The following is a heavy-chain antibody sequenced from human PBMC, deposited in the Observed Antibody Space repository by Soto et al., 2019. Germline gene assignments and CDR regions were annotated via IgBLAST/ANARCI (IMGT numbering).Heavy chain of an antibody. CDR2: ISYSGST. Sequence: SETLSLTCTVSGGSLSDGYYWSWIRQHPGKGLEWIGSISYSGSTSYNPSLKSRLTISVDRSKSPFSLNLSSVTTADTAVYYCARRDRSGYSYWLDTWGQGTLVTVS. J-gene: IGHJ5*02. CDR1: GGSLSDGYY. CDR3: ARRDRSGYSYWLDT. V-gene: IGHV4-31*03. D-gene: IGHD3-22*01.